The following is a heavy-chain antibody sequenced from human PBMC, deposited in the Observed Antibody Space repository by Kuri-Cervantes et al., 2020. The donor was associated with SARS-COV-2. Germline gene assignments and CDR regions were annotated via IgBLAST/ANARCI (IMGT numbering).Heavy chain of an antibody. Sequence: ASVKVSCKVSGYTLTELSMHWVRQAPGKGLEWMGGFDPEDGETIYAQKFQGRVTMTEDTSTDTAYMDLSSLRSEDTAVYYCARDNGSWDIVVVVALDIWGQGTMVTVSS. CDR2: FDPEDGET. CDR3: ARDNGSWDIVVVVALDI. D-gene: IGHD2-15*01. J-gene: IGHJ3*02. V-gene: IGHV1-24*01. CDR1: GYTLTELS.